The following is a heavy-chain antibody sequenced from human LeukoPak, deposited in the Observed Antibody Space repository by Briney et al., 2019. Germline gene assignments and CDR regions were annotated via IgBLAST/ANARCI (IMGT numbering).Heavy chain of an antibody. CDR2: ITWNSDTI. Sequence: PGGSLRLSCAASGFTFDDYAMHWVRQAPGKGLEWVSGITWNSDTIGYADSVKGRFTISRVNAKNSLYLQMNSLRAEATALYYCAKDHLAVAGTAMRFEYWGQGTLVTVSS. CDR3: AKDHLAVAGTAMRFEY. CDR1: GFTFDDYA. V-gene: IGHV3-9*01. J-gene: IGHJ4*02. D-gene: IGHD6-19*01.